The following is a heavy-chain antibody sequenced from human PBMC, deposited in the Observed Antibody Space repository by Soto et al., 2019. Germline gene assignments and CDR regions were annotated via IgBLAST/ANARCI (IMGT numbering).Heavy chain of an antibody. CDR2: IDSSGSI. CDR3: ARGGHDFWSGPFDY. J-gene: IGHJ4*02. CDR1: DVSISSYY. Sequence: PSETLSLTCTVSDVSISSYYGNWIRQPAGKGLEWIGRIDSSGSINYSPSLKSRVTMSVDTSENQFSLKLSSVTAADTAVYYCARGGHDFWSGPFDYWGQGIPVTV. V-gene: IGHV4-4*07. D-gene: IGHD3-3*01.